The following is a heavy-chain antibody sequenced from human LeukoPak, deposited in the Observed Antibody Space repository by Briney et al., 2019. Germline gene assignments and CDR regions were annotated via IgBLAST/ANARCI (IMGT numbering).Heavy chain of an antibody. CDR3: AGQKDPRPIDY. Sequence: ASVKVSCKASGYAFTGYYLHWVRQAPGQGLEWMGWINPYSGGTKYVQTFQGRVTMTRDTSISTAYMELSELRSDDTAVYYCAGQKDPRPIDYWGQGTLITVSS. CDR2: INPYSGGT. CDR1: GYAFTGYY. V-gene: IGHV1-2*02. J-gene: IGHJ4*02.